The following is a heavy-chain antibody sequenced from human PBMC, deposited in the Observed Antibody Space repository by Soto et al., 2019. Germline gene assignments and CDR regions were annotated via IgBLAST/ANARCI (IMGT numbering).Heavy chain of an antibody. CDR2: VKTTGDTT. V-gene: IGHV3-23*04. CDR1: GFAFFSHV. CDR3: TKDVTGDVGADY. J-gene: IGHJ4*02. Sequence: EVQLVESGGALVHPGGSLTLSCAASGFAFFSHVMSWVRQAPGKGLEWVSTVKTTGDTTFYAGPVKGRFTASRDDSKSTLFLHMYSLRVEDTATYYCTKDVTGDVGADYWGQGTPVTVSS. D-gene: IGHD2-21*02.